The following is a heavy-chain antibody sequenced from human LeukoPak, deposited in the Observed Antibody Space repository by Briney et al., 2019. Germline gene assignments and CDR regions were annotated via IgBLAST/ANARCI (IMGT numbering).Heavy chain of an antibody. J-gene: IGHJ6*02. CDR1: GGSISSGGYS. Sequence: SPSETLSLTCAVSGGSISSGGYSWSWIRQPPGRGLEWIGYIYHSGSSYYNPSLKSRVTISVDRSKIQFSLKLSSVTAADTAVYYCARGNYDILTGYYKSYYYYGMDVWGQGTTVTVSS. CDR3: ARGNYDILTGYYKSYYYYGMDV. D-gene: IGHD3-9*01. V-gene: IGHV4-30-2*01. CDR2: IYHSGSS.